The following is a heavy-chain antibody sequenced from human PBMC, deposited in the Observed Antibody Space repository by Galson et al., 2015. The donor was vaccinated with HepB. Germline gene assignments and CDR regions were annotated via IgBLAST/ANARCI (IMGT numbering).Heavy chain of an antibody. V-gene: IGHV1-46*01. J-gene: IGHJ4*02. D-gene: IGHD3-10*01. Sequence: SVKVSFKASGYTFTSFYMHWVRQAPGQGLEWMGKISPSGGSASYAQKFQGRVTMTGDTSTSTVYMELSSLRSEDTAVYYCARDWHYGLGSYFDYWGQGTLVTVSS. CDR3: ARDWHYGLGSYFDY. CDR2: ISPSGGSA. CDR1: GYTFTSFY.